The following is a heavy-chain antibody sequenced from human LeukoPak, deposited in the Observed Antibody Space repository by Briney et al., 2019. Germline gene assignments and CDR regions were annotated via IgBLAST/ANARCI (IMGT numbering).Heavy chain of an antibody. CDR2: ISYDGSNK. Sequence: QPGGSLRLSCAASGFTLSSYAMHWVRQAPGKGLEWVAVISYDGSNKYYADSVKGRFTISRDNSKNTLYLQMNSLRAEDTAVYYCARDGGYCSSTSCYSYFDYWGQGTLVTVSS. J-gene: IGHJ4*02. D-gene: IGHD2-2*01. CDR1: GFTLSSYA. CDR3: ARDGGYCSSTSCYSYFDY. V-gene: IGHV3-30-3*01.